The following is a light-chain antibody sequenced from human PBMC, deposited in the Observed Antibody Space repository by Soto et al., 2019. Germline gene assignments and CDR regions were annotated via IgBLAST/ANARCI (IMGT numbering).Light chain of an antibody. Sequence: QSVLTQPASVSGSPGQSITISCTGTSSDVGAYNSVSWYQQHPDKAPKLIFFSVTSRTSGLSDRFSGSKSDNTASLTISGLRTEDEADYYCSSATSSSTYLFGTGTKLTVL. J-gene: IGLJ1*01. CDR1: SSDVGAYNS. V-gene: IGLV2-14*03. CDR3: SSATSSSTYL. CDR2: SVT.